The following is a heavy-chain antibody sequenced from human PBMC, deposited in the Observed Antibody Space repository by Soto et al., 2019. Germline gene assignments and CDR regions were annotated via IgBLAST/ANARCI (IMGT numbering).Heavy chain of an antibody. CDR3: GRGGSSNGDFGGFDP. V-gene: IGHV4-31*03. D-gene: IGHD4-17*01. Sequence: QVQLQESGPGLVKPSQTLSLTCTVSGGSIRSGGHYWSWIRQHPGKGLEWIWYIYYTGSAYYNPSLVGRLTISVDTSSTQFALKLGSATAADTAVYYCGRGGSSNGDFGGFDPWGQGTLVTVSS. J-gene: IGHJ5*02. CDR1: GGSIRSGGHY. CDR2: IYYTGSA.